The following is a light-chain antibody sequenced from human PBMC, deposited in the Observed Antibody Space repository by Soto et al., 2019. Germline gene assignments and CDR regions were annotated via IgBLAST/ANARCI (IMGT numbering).Light chain of an antibody. CDR1: SSNIGAGYD. CDR2: GNS. Sequence: QSVLTQPPSVSGAPGQRVTISCTGSSSNIGAGYDVHWYQQLPGTAPKLLIYGNSNRPSGVPDRFSGSKSGTSASLAITGLQAEDEAYYYCSSFTNSGTVVFGGGTKLTVL. CDR3: SSFTNSGTVV. J-gene: IGLJ2*01. V-gene: IGLV1-40*01.